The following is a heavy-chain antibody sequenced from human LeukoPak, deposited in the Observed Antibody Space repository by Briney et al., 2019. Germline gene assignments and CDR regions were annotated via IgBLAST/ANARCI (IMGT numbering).Heavy chain of an antibody. CDR2: IYHSGST. CDR3: ARDTYYYDSSGYYTLDY. CDR1: GGSISSSSYY. D-gene: IGHD3-22*01. J-gene: IGHJ4*02. V-gene: IGHV4-39*07. Sequence: SETLSLTCTVSGGSISSSSYYWGWIRQPPGKGLEWIGSIYHSGSTNYNPSLKSRVTMSVDTSKNQFSLKLSSVTAADTAVYYCARDTYYYDSSGYYTLDYWGQGTLVTVSS.